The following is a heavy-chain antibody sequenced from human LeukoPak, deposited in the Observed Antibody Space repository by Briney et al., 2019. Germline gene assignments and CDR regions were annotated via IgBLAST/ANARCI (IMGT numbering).Heavy chain of an antibody. D-gene: IGHD2-2*01. Sequence: GGSLRLSCAASGFTFSDYGINWVRQAPGKGLEWLSFVSGKSRAIYYADSVKGRFTISRDNSKNTLYLQMNSLRAEDTAVYYCAKGDIVVVPAREGAFDIWGQGTMVTVSS. CDR1: GFTFSDYG. J-gene: IGHJ3*02. CDR3: AKGDIVVVPAREGAFDI. V-gene: IGHV3-48*01. CDR2: VSGKSRAI.